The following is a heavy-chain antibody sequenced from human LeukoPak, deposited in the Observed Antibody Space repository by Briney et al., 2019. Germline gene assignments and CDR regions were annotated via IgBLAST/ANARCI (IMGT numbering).Heavy chain of an antibody. CDR1: GFTFGDNY. Sequence: GGSLRLSCVASGFTFGDNYMSWIRQAPGKGLEWVSSISSSSSYIYYADSVKGRFTISRDNAKNSLYLQMNSLRAEDTAVYYCARDPAIAAAGLDYWGQGTLVTVSS. J-gene: IGHJ4*02. CDR3: ARDPAIAAAGLDY. D-gene: IGHD6-13*01. CDR2: ISSSSSYI. V-gene: IGHV3-11*06.